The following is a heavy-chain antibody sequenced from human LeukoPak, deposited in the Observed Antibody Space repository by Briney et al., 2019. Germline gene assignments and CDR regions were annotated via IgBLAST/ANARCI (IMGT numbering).Heavy chain of an antibody. Sequence: SETLSLTCTVSGGSISSYYWTWIRQPPGKGLEWIGYIYYSGSTNYNPSLMSRVTISVDTSKKQFSLKLSSVTAADTAVYYCARSSYYYGADALDIWGQGTTVTVSS. J-gene: IGHJ3*02. V-gene: IGHV4-59*01. CDR3: ARSSYYYGADALDI. CDR2: IYYSGST. D-gene: IGHD3-10*01. CDR1: GGSISSYY.